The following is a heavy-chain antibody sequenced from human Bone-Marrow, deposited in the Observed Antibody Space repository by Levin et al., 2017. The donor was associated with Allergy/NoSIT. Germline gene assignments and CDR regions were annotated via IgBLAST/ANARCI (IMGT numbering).Heavy chain of an antibody. D-gene: IGHD3-16*01. Sequence: PGGSLRLSCAASGFTFSDYYMSWVRQAPGKGLEWLSYIPTSGIAASYADSVRGRFSISRVNAKNVLYLQMNGLRLDDTALYYCVRDEGGPSDYWGQGTLVTVSS. CDR3: VRDEGGPSDY. J-gene: IGHJ4*02. CDR2: IPTSGIAA. V-gene: IGHV3-11*01. CDR1: GFTFSDYY.